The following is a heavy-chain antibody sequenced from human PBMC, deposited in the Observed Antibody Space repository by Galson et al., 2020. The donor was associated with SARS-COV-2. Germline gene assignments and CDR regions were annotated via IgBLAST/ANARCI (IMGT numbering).Heavy chain of an antibody. Sequence: GESLKISCAASGFTFSTRWMDWVRQAPGKGLEWVANIKEDGSETYYLDSVKGRFTISRDNAKNTLYLQMNNLRVEDTAIYYCSRALEVWGQGALVTVSS. CDR1: GFTFSTRW. V-gene: IGHV3-7*01. CDR3: SRALEV. J-gene: IGHJ4*02. CDR2: IKEDGSET.